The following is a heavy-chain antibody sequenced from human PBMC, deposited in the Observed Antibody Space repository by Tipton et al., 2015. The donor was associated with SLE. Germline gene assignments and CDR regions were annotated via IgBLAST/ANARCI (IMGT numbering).Heavy chain of an antibody. CDR1: GFTFSSYS. V-gene: IGHV3-48*01. CDR2: ISSSSSTI. Sequence: SLRLSCAASGFTFSSYSMNWVRQAPGKGLEWVSYISSSSSTIYYADSVRGRFTISRDNAKNSLYLQMNSLRAEDTAVYYCASLVVVPAATGDYWGQGTLVPVSS. J-gene: IGHJ4*02. CDR3: ASLVVVPAATGDY. D-gene: IGHD2-2*01.